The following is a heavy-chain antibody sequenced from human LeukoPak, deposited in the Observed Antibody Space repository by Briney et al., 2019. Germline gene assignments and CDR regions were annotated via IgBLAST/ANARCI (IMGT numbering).Heavy chain of an antibody. J-gene: IGHJ4*02. CDR1: GFIFSSCW. CDR3: ARERMYSGSGSTYPYYDY. Sequence: GGSLRLSCAASGFIFSSCWMSWVRQSPGKGLEWVANIKPDGNEKYYVDSVKGRFTISRDNAKNALYLEMNSLRVGDTAVYYCARERMYSGSGSTYPYYDYWGQGTLVTVSS. D-gene: IGHD3-10*01. V-gene: IGHV3-7*01. CDR2: IKPDGNEK.